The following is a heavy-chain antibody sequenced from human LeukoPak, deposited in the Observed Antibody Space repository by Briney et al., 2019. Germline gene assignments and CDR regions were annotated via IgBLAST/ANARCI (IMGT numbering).Heavy chain of an antibody. J-gene: IGHJ6*02. CDR3: AKESGIYYYYGMDV. Sequence: GGSLRLSCAASGFTFDDYAMHWVRQAPGKGLEWVSLISGDGGSTYYADPVKGRFTISRDNSKNSLYLQMNSLRTEDTALYYCAKESGIYYYYGMDVWGQGTTVTVSS. CDR1: GFTFDDYA. CDR2: ISGDGGST. D-gene: IGHD1-14*01. V-gene: IGHV3-43*02.